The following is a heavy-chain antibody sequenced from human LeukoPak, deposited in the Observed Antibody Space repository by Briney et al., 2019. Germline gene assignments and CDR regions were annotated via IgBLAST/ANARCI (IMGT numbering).Heavy chain of an antibody. CDR1: GFTFSSYW. V-gene: IGHV3-7*01. CDR3: ARVNLYGRTVTTYSFNY. CDR2: IKQDGSEK. J-gene: IGHJ4*02. D-gene: IGHD4-17*01. Sequence: GGSLRLSCAASGFTFSSYWMSWVRQAPGKGLEWVANIKQDGSEKYYVDSVKGRFTISRDNAKNSLYLQMNSLRAEDTAVYYCARVNLYGRTVTTYSFNYWGQGTLVTVSS.